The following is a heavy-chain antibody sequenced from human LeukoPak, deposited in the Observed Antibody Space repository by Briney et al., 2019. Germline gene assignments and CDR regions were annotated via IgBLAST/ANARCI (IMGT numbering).Heavy chain of an antibody. CDR3: ARGFLDFDS. V-gene: IGHV3-7*04. CDR2: IKQDGSEK. J-gene: IGHJ4*02. CDR1: GFIFSSYL. D-gene: IGHD3-3*01. Sequence: GGSLRLSCAASGFIFSSYLMSWVRQAPGKGLEWVANIKQDGSEKDYVDSVKGRFTISRDHAQSSLYLQMNRLRAEDTAVYYCARGFLDFDSWGQGTLVIVSS.